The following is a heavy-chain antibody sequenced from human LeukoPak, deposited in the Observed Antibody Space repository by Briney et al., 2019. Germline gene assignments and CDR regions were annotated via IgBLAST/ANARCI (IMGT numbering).Heavy chain of an antibody. D-gene: IGHD6-19*01. J-gene: IGHJ4*02. CDR3: ARGLNSRGWYGGVY. Sequence: PGGSLRLSCAASGFTVSSNYMSWVRQAPGKGLEWVAVIYSGGSTYYADSPKGGFTISRHNSKNTLYLQMNSLRAEDTAVYYCARGLNSRGWYGGVYWGQGTLVTVSS. CDR2: IYSGGST. CDR1: GFTVSSNY. V-gene: IGHV3-53*04.